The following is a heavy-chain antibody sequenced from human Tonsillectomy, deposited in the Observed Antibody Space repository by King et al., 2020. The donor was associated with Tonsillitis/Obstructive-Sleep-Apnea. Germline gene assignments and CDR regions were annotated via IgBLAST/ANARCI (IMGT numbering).Heavy chain of an antibody. D-gene: IGHD3-10*01. CDR3: ALGGFAAFGALNY. V-gene: IGHV4-34*01. CDR2: INHSGST. Sequence: VQLQQWGAGLLKPSETLSLTCAVYNGSFSGYYWSWIRQPPGKGLEWIGEINHSGSTNYNPSLKSRVTISVDTSKNQFSLKLNSVTAADTAVYYCALGGFAAFGALNYWGQGTLVTVSS. J-gene: IGHJ4*02. CDR1: NGSFSGYY.